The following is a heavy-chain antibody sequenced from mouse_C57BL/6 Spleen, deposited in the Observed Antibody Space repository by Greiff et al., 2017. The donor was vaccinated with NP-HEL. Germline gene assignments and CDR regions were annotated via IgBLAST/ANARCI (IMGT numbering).Heavy chain of an antibody. CDR1: GYTFTSYW. CDR2: IDPSDSYT. Sequence: QVQLQQPGAELVKPGASVKLSCKASGYTFTSYWMQWVKQRPGQGLEWIGEIDPSDSYTNYNQKFKGKATLTVDTSSSTAYMQLSSLTSEDSAVYYCARSYGIFAYWGQGTLVTVSA. D-gene: IGHD2-10*02. V-gene: IGHV1-50*01. CDR3: ARSYGIFAY. J-gene: IGHJ3*01.